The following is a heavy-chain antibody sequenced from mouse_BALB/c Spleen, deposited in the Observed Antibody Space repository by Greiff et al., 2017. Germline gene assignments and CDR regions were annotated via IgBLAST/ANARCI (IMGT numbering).Heavy chain of an antibody. CDR3: ARQLLYPFAY. D-gene: IGHD2-12*01. J-gene: IGHJ3*01. CDR1: GFTFRSYT. V-gene: IGHV5-12-2*01. CDR2: ISNGGGST. Sequence: EVKLVESGGGLVQPGGSLKLSCAASGFTFRSYTMSWVRQTPEKRLEWVAYISNGGGSTYYPDTVKGRFTISRDNAKNTLYLQMSSLKSEDTAMYYCARQLLYPFAYWGQGTLVTVSA.